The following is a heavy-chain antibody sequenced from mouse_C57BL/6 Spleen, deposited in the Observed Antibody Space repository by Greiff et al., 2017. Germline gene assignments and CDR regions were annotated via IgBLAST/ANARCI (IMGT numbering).Heavy chain of an antibody. CDR3: ARWDGYYSAMDY. CDR1: GYTFTSYW. J-gene: IGHJ4*01. D-gene: IGHD2-3*01. V-gene: IGHV1-50*01. Sequence: QVQLQQPGAELVKPGASVKLSCKASGYTFTSYWMQWVKQRPGQGLEWIGEIGPSDSYTNYNQKFKGKAPLTVDTSSSTAYMQLSSLTSEDSAVYYCARWDGYYSAMDYWGQGTSVTVSS. CDR2: IGPSDSYT.